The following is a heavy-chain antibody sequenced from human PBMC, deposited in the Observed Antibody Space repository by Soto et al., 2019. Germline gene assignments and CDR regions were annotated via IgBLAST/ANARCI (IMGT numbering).Heavy chain of an antibody. Sequence: QLQLQESGPGLVKPSETLSLTCTVSGGSISSSSYYWGWIRQPPGKGLEWIGSIYYSGSTYYNPSLKSRVTISVDTSKNQFSLKLSSVTAADTAVYYCARMYYDYMWGSYRPERDYWGQGTLVTVSS. CDR1: GGSISSSSYY. CDR2: IYYSGST. D-gene: IGHD3-16*02. J-gene: IGHJ4*02. CDR3: ARMYYDYMWGSYRPERDY. V-gene: IGHV4-39*01.